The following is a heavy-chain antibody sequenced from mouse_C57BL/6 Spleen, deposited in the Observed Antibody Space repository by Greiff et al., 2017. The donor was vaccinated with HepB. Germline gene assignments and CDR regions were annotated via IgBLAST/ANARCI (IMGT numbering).Heavy chain of an antibody. D-gene: IGHD3-2*02. Sequence: QVQLQQSGPELVKPGASVKISCKASGYAFSSSWMNWVKQRPGKGLEWIGRIYPGDGDTNYNGKFKGKATLTADKSSSTAYMQLSSPTSEDSAVYFCARDQATGYWGQGTTLTVSS. CDR1: GYAFSSSW. J-gene: IGHJ2*01. CDR2: IYPGDGDT. V-gene: IGHV1-82*01. CDR3: ARDQATGY.